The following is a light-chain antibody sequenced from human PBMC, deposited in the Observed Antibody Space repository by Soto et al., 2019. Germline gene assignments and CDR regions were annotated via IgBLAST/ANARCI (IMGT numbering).Light chain of an antibody. J-gene: IGKJ1*01. CDR2: KAS. V-gene: IGKV1-5*03. Sequence: DIQMTQSPSTLSASVGDRVTITCRASQSISSRLAWYQQKPGKAPTLLIYKASSLERGVPSRFRGSGSGTEFTLTIRSLQPDDFATYYCQQYNSSPWTFGQGIKVEIK. CDR3: QQYNSSPWT. CDR1: QSISSR.